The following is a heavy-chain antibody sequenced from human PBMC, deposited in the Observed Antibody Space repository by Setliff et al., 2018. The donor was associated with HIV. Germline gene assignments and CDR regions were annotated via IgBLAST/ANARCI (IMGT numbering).Heavy chain of an antibody. V-gene: IGHV4-38-2*02. Sequence: PSETLSLTCTVSGQFISDGYYWGCIRQPPGKGLEWIGSVYHSGKTYYNPSLKSGVTMSADTSKNQISLMLRSMTAADTAVYYCARGERDYGQQDAFDIWGQGTMVTVSS. J-gene: IGHJ3*02. CDR1: GQFISDGYY. D-gene: IGHD4-17*01. CDR2: VYHSGKT. CDR3: ARGERDYGQQDAFDI.